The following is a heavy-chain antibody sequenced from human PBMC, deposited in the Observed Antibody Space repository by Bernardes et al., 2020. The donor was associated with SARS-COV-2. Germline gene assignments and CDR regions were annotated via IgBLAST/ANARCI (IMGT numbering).Heavy chain of an antibody. V-gene: IGHV1-18*04. CDR2: ISASTGLT. CDR1: GYTLDHYG. Sequence: ASVKVSCKTSGYTLDHYGMNWFRWAPGQGLAWMGWISASTGLTNYAQKFQGRVTLTTDTSTSTAFMELRSLISDDTATYYCARGSTMSAAPDYWGQGTLVTVSS. J-gene: IGHJ4*02. CDR3: ARGSTMSAAPDY. D-gene: IGHD3-10*02.